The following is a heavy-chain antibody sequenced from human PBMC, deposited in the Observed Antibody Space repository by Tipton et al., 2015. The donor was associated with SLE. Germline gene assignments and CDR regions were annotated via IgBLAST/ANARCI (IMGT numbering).Heavy chain of an antibody. CDR2: INYSGTT. CDR3: ARRAQSGYDSSFRR. CDR1: GDSISNNNYY. D-gene: IGHD5-12*01. Sequence: TLSLTCTVSGDSISNNNYYWGWIRQPPGKGLEWIGNINYSGTTYYNPSLKTRVTVSVDTSKNQFSLQMSSVTAADTAVYYCARRAQSGYDSSFRRWGQGTLVTVSS. J-gene: IGHJ1*01. V-gene: IGHV4-39*07.